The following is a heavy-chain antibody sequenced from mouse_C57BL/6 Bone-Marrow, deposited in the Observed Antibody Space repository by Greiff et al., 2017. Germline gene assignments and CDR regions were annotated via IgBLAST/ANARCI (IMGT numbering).Heavy chain of an antibody. Sequence: QVQLQQSGAELVRPGTSVKVSCKASGYAFTNYLIEWVKQRPGQGLEWIGVINPGSGGTNYNEKFKGKATLTAAKSSSTAYMQLSSLTSEASAVYFCARTYYDYDDWYFEGWGTGTTVTVDS. CDR1: GYAFTNYL. CDR2: INPGSGGT. D-gene: IGHD2-4*01. CDR3: ARTYYDYDDWYFEG. V-gene: IGHV1-54*01. J-gene: IGHJ1*03.